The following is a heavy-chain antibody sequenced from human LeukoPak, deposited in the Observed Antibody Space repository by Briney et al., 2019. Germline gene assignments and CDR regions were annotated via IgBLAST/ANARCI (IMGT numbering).Heavy chain of an antibody. CDR1: GFTFSSHA. V-gene: IGHV3-30*04. Sequence: GALRLSCAAPGFTFSSHAMHLGRPAPGKGLGWVTFISYDGVNKYYADSVKGRFTISRDTSKNTFYLEMNSLRVEDTAVYYCARETLRDLHWDFDFWGRGTLVTVSS. J-gene: IGHJ2*01. CDR3: ARETLRDLHWDFDF. CDR2: ISYDGVNK.